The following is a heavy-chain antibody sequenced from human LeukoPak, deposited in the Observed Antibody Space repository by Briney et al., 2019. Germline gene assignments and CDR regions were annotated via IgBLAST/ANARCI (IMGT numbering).Heavy chain of an antibody. CDR1: GFTVSSNY. J-gene: IGHJ6*03. V-gene: IGHV3-66*01. CDR2: IYSGGST. D-gene: IGHD2-21*02. CDR3: ARFGRMTATWYYYYYMDV. Sequence: GGSLRLSCAASGFTVSSNYMSWVRQAPGKGLEWVSVIYSGGSTYYADSVKGRFTISRDNSKNTLYLQMNSLRAEDTAVYYCARFGRMTATWYYYYYMDVWGKGTTVTISS.